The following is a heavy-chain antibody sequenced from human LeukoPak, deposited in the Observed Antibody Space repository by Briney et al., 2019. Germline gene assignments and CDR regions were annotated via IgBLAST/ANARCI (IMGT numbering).Heavy chain of an antibody. V-gene: IGHV3-23*01. CDR2: ISGSGGST. CDR3: ARSKYSGSPKGDWFDP. J-gene: IGHJ5*02. CDR1: GFTFSSYA. Sequence: PGGSLRLSCAASGFTFSSYAMSWVRQAPGKGLEWVSAISGSGGSTYYADSVKGRFTISRDNAKNSLYLQMNSLRAEDTAVYYCARSKYSGSPKGDWFDPWGQGTLVTVSS. D-gene: IGHD1-26*01.